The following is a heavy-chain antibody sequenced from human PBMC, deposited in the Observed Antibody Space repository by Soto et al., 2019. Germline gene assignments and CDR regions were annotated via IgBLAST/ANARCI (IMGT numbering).Heavy chain of an antibody. CDR3: ARGRGIAARLKQWIPPLDY. CDR2: INHSGST. J-gene: IGHJ4*02. CDR1: GGSFSGYY. Sequence: SETLSLTCAVYGGSFSGYYWSWIRQPPGKGLEWIGEINHSGSTNYNPSLKSRVTISVDTSKNQFSLKLSSVTAADTAVYYCARGRGIAARLKQWIPPLDYWGQGTLVTVSS. V-gene: IGHV4-34*01. D-gene: IGHD6-6*01.